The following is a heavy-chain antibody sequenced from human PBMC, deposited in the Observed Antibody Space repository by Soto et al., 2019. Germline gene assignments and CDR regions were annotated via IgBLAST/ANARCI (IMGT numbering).Heavy chain of an antibody. V-gene: IGHV4-4*07. CDR3: AKYIVLMVYGAFDI. CDR2: VYSTGTI. J-gene: IGHJ3*02. D-gene: IGHD2-8*01. Sequence: PSETLSLACTVSGDFISYYSWAWIRQSAGKGLEWIGRVYSTGTIFYNPSLKSRATMSVDTSKNQFSLKLTSVNAADTAVYYCAKYIVLMVYGAFDIWGQGTMVTVSS. CDR1: GDFISYYS.